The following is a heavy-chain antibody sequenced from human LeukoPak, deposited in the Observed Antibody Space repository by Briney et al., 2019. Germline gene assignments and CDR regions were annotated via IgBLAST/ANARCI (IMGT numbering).Heavy chain of an antibody. V-gene: IGHV1-46*01. CDR1: GYTFTSYY. CDR2: INPSGGST. Sequence: ASVKVSCKASGYTFTSYYMHWVRRAPGQGLEWMGIINPSGGSTSYAQKFQGRVTMTRDTSTSKVYMELSSLRSEDTAVYYCAREMATIVKDYYYYGMDVWGQGTTVTVSS. CDR3: AREMATIVKDYYYYGMDV. D-gene: IGHD5-24*01. J-gene: IGHJ6*02.